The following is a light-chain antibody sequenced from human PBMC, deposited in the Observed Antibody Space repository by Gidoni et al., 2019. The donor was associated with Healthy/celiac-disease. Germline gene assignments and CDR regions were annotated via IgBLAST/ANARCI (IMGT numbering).Light chain of an antibody. V-gene: IGKV3-11*01. Sequence: EIVLTQSPATLSLSPGERATLSCRASQRVSSYLAWYQQKPGQAPRLLIYDASNRATGIPARFSGSGSGTDFTLTISSLEPEDFAVYYCQQRSNWRRTFXQXTKVEIK. CDR2: DAS. J-gene: IGKJ1*01. CDR3: QQRSNWRRT. CDR1: QRVSSY.